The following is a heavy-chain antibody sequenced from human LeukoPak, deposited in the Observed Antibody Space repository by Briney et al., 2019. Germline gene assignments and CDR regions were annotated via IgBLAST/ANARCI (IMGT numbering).Heavy chain of an antibody. Sequence: TETLSLTCTVSGGSIRGYYWSWVRQPPGKGLEWIAYIYYSGSTNYNPSLKSRVTISLDTSKNQFSLKLSSVTAADTAVYYCAVGATHYYMDVWGKGTTVTVSS. CDR3: AVGATHYYMDV. J-gene: IGHJ6*03. D-gene: IGHD3-16*01. V-gene: IGHV4-59*08. CDR2: IYYSGST. CDR1: GGSIRGYY.